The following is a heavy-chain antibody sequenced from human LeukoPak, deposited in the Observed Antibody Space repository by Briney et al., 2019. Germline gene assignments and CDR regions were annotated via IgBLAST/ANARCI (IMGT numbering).Heavy chain of an antibody. J-gene: IGHJ4*02. CDR2: VNSDGSTT. CDR3: VTVSDPTTVGSSTYSSTWYLRD. D-gene: IGHD6-13*01. CDR1: GFTFSSYW. Sequence: GGSLRLSCAASGFTFSSYWMHWVRQAPGKGLVWVSRVNSDGSTTSYADSVKGRFTISRDNAKNTLYLQMNSLRAEDTAVYYCVTVSDPTTVGSSTYSSTWYLRDWGQGTLVTVSS. V-gene: IGHV3-74*01.